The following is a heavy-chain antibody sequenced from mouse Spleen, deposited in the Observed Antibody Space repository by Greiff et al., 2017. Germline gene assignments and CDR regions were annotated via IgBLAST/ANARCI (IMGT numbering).Heavy chain of an antibody. V-gene: IGHV5-9-3*01. CDR2: ISSGGSYT. CDR3: ARQGDYYAMDY. Sequence: EVKLMESGGGLVKPGGSLKLSCAASGFTFSSYAMSWVRQTPEKRLEWVATISSGGSYTYYPDSVKGRFTISRDNAKNTLYLQMSSLRSEDTAMYYCARQGDYYAMDYWGQGTSVTVSS. CDR1: GFTFSSYA. J-gene: IGHJ4*01.